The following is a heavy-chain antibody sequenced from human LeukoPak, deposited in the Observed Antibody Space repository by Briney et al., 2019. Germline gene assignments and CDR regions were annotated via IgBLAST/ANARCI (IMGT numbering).Heavy chain of an antibody. V-gene: IGHV3-11*04. CDR3: ARDRHSSSRWPTNMDV. Sequence: GGSLRLSCAASGFTFSDYYMSWIRQAPGKGLEWVSYISSSGSTIYYADSVKGRFTISRDNAKNSLYLQMNSLRAEDTAVYYCARDRHSSSRWPTNMDVWGKGTTVTVSS. J-gene: IGHJ6*03. D-gene: IGHD6-13*01. CDR1: GFTFSDYY. CDR2: ISSSGSTI.